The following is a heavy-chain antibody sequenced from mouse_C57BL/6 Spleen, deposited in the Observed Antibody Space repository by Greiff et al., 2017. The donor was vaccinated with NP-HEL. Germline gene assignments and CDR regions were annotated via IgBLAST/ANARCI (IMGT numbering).Heavy chain of an antibody. CDR3: ARLLDGYTVFDY. D-gene: IGHD2-3*01. Sequence: EVKLMESGGGLVQPGGSLKLSCAASGFTFSDYYMYWVRQTPEKRLEWVAYISNGGGSTYYPDTVKGRFTISRDNAKNTLYLQMSRLKSEDTAMYYCARLLDGYTVFDYWGQGTTLTVSS. CDR2: ISNGGGST. CDR1: GFTFSDYY. J-gene: IGHJ2*01. V-gene: IGHV5-12*01.